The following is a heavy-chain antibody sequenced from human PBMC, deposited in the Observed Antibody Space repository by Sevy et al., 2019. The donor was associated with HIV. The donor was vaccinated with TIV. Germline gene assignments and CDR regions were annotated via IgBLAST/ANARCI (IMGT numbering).Heavy chain of an antibody. J-gene: IGHJ3*02. Sequence: GGSLRLSCAASGFNFSSYGMHWVRQAPGKGLEWVAVISYDGSSKYYADSVKGRFTISRDNSKNTVYVQINRQRAEDTAVYYCAKESGSYYDFWSGHDAFAIWGQGTMVTVSS. V-gene: IGHV3-30*18. CDR1: GFNFSSYG. CDR3: AKESGSYYDFWSGHDAFAI. CDR2: ISYDGSSK. D-gene: IGHD3-3*01.